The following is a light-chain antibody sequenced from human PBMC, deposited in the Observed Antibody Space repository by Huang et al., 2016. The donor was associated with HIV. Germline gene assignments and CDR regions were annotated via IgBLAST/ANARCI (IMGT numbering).Light chain of an antibody. Sequence: DIIMTQSPDSLAVSLGERATLNCRSSQSVYSRSTSKDYMAWFQQKPGQPPRLLLFCASTREAGVPDRFSGSGSGTHFTLTIANLEAEDAAIYYCQQYYSSPQTFGQGTRV. V-gene: IGKV4-1*01. CDR2: CAS. CDR1: QSVYSRSTSKDY. CDR3: QQYYSSPQT. J-gene: IGKJ1*01.